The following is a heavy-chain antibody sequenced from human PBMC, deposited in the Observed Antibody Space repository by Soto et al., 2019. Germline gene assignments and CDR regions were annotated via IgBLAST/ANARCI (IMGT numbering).Heavy chain of an antibody. V-gene: IGHV4-59*01. J-gene: IGHJ4*02. D-gene: IGHD6-6*01. CDR2: IYYSGST. Sequence: SETLSLTCTVSGGSISSYYWSWIRQPPGKGLEWIGYIYYSGSTNYNPSLKSRVTISVDTSKNQFSLMLSSVTAADTAVYYCARDEGSSFDYWGQGTLVTVSS. CDR1: GGSISSYY. CDR3: ARDEGSSFDY.